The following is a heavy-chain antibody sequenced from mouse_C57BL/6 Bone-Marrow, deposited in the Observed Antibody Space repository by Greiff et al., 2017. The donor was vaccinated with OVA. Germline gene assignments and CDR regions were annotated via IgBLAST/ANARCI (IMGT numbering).Heavy chain of an antibody. CDR3: TLTAQATSSYAMDY. CDR2: IDPENGDT. D-gene: IGHD3-2*02. CDR1: GFNIKDDY. Sequence: VQLQQSGAELVRPGASVKLSCTASGFNIKDDYMHWVKQRPEQGLEWIGWIDPENGDTEYASKFQGKATITADTSSNTAYLQLSSLTSEDTAVDYCTLTAQATSSYAMDYWGQGTSVTVSS. J-gene: IGHJ4*01. V-gene: IGHV14-4*01.